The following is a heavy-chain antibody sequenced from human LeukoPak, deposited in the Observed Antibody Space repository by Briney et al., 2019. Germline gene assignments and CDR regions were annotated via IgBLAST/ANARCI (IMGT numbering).Heavy chain of an antibody. CDR2: ISYDGSNK. V-gene: IGHV3-30-3*01. D-gene: IGHD3-3*01. CDR3: ARDNFQYDFWSGYYGLDY. J-gene: IGHJ4*02. CDR1: GFTFSSYA. Sequence: PGGSLRLSCAASGFTFSSYAMHWVRQAPGKGLEWVAVISYDGSNKYYADSVKGRFTISRDNSKNTLYLQMNSLRAEDTAVYYCARDNFQYDFWSGYYGLDYWGQGTLVTVSS.